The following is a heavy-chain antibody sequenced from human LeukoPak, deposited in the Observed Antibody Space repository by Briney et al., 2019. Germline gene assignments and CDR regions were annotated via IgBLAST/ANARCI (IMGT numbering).Heavy chain of an antibody. CDR3: AKDRSSSIAVYYYYGMDV. CDR1: GFTFSSYA. Sequence: GGSLRLSCAASGFTFSSYAMSWVRQAPGKGLEWVSAISGSGGSTYYADSVKGRFTISRDNSKNTLYLQMNSLRAEDTVAYYCAKDRSSSIAVYYYYGMDVWGQGTTVIVSS. J-gene: IGHJ6*02. V-gene: IGHV3-23*01. CDR2: ISGSGGST. D-gene: IGHD6-6*01.